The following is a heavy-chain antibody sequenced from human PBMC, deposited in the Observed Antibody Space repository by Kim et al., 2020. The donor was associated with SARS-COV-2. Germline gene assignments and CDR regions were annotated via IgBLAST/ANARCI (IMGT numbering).Heavy chain of an antibody. Sequence: SETLSLTCTVSGGSISSSSYYWGWIRQPPGKGLEWIGSIYYSGSTYYNPSLKSRVTISVDTSKNQFSLKLSSVTAADTAVYYCARHLGGSTYYYGSGSDDAFDIWGQGTMVTVSS. V-gene: IGHV4-39*01. D-gene: IGHD3-10*01. CDR3: ARHLGGSTYYYGSGSDDAFDI. CDR2: IYYSGST. J-gene: IGHJ3*02. CDR1: GGSISSSSYY.